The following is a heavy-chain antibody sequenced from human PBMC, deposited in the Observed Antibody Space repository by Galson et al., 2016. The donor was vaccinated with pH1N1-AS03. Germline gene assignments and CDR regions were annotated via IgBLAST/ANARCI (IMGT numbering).Heavy chain of an antibody. CDR1: GYTFPNSG. V-gene: IGHV1-18*04. D-gene: IGHD2-15*01. Sequence: VKVSCKASGYTFPNSGMSWVRQAPGQGLEWMGWISPYNGNTQYAQRLEGRVTMTTDTSTNTAYLELRSLTYDDTAVYYCARAAPLDPWGHGTLVIVSS. CDR3: ARAAPLDP. J-gene: IGHJ5*02. CDR2: ISPYNGNT.